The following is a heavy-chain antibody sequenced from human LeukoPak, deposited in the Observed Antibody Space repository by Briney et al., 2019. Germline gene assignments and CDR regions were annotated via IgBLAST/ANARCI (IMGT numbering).Heavy chain of an antibody. D-gene: IGHD4-17*01. V-gene: IGHV3-21*04. J-gene: IGHJ4*02. Sequence: GGSLRLSYAASGFTFSSYSMNWVRQAPGKGLEWVSSISSSSSYIYYADSVKGRFTISRDNAKNSLYLQMNSLRAEDTALYYCARDYDYGDYPGYWGQGTLVTVSS. CDR1: GFTFSSYS. CDR2: ISSSSSYI. CDR3: ARDYDYGDYPGY.